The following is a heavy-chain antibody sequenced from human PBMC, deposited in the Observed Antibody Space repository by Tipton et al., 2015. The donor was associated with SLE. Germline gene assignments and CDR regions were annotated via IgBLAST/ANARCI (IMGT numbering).Heavy chain of an antibody. J-gene: IGHJ4*02. D-gene: IGHD3-22*01. V-gene: IGHV4-59*12. CDR1: GGSISSYY. CDR2: IYYSGST. Sequence: TLSLTCTVSGGSISSYYWSWIRQPPGKGLEWIGYIYYSGSTNYNPSLESRVTISIDTSKNQFSLKLSSVTAADTAVYYCARDEYRYDATGYHLLGHFDFWGQGTLVTVSS. CDR3: ARDEYRYDATGYHLLGHFDF.